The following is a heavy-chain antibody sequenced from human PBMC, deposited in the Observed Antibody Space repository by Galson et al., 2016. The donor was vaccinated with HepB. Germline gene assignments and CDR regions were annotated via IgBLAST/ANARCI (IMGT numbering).Heavy chain of an antibody. V-gene: IGHV2-70*01. CDR3: ARTPPGDSSSYYFDY. J-gene: IGHJ4*02. D-gene: IGHD6-6*01. CDR1: GFSLNTSGMR. CDR2: IDWDDDK. Sequence: PALVKPTQTLTLTCTFSGFSLNTSGMRVNWIRQPPGKALEWLALIDWDDDKYYSTSLKTRLTIPKDTSKNQVVLTITNIDPVDTATYSCARTPPGDSSSYYFDYWGQETLVTVSS.